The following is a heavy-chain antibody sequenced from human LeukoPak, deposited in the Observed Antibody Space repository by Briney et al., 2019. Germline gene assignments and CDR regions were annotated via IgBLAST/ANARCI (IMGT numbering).Heavy chain of an antibody. Sequence: GGSLRLSCVASGFTFTSYFMSWVRQAPGKGLEWVSGISWNSGSIGYADSVKGRFTISRDNAKNSLYLQMNSLRAEDTALYYCAKDVLSTVTTPFDHWGQGTLVTVSS. J-gene: IGHJ4*02. D-gene: IGHD4-17*01. CDR1: GFTFTSYF. CDR2: ISWNSGSI. V-gene: IGHV3-9*01. CDR3: AKDVLSTVTTPFDH.